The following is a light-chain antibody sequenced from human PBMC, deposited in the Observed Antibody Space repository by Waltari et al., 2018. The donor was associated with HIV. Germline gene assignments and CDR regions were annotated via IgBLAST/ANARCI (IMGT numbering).Light chain of an antibody. Sequence: EIVMTQSPATLSVSPGERATLSCRASQSVGSKLAWYQQKPGQAPRLLIYDASRFSGSGSGTEFTLTISSLQSEDFAVYYCQQYNNWPPRTFGQGTKVEIK. J-gene: IGKJ1*01. V-gene: IGKV3-15*01. CDR2: DA. CDR3: QQYNNWPPRT. CDR1: QSVGSK.